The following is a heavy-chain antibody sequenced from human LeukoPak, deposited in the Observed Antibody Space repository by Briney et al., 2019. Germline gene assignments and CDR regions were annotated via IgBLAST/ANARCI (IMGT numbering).Heavy chain of an antibody. Sequence: SQTLSLTCTVSGVSISSGAYCWTWVRQHPGKGLERIGYISYSGSTYYNPSLKSRVTMSLDTSKNQFSLKLSSVTAADTAVYYCARDKGWGSGLDYWGQGTLVTVSS. D-gene: IGHD3-10*01. CDR1: GVSISSGAYC. V-gene: IGHV4-31*03. J-gene: IGHJ4*02. CDR2: ISYSGST. CDR3: ARDKGWGSGLDY.